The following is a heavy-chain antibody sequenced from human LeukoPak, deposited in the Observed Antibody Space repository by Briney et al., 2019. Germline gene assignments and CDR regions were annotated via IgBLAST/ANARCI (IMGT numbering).Heavy chain of an antibody. Sequence: GGSLRLSCAASGFTFRNYAMNWVRQAPGKGLEWVSSIAASSGSTYYADSVKGRFLISRDNSKNTLYLQMNSLRAEDTAVYYCAKDRAGSSGWYYSDYWGQGTLVTVSS. CDR3: AKDRAGSSGWYYSDY. D-gene: IGHD6-19*01. V-gene: IGHV3-23*01. J-gene: IGHJ4*02. CDR2: IAASSGST. CDR1: GFTFRNYA.